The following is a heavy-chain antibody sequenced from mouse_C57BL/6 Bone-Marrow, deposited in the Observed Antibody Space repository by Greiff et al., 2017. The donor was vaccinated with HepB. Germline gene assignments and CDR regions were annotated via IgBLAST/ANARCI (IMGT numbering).Heavy chain of an antibody. Sequence: EVHLVESGGGLVQPGGSLSLSCAASGFTFTDYYMSWVRQPPGKALEWLGFIRNKANGYTTEYSASVKGRFTISRDNSQSILYLQMNALRAEDSATYYCANGYDDAMDYWGQGTSVTVSS. V-gene: IGHV7-3*01. CDR1: GFTFTDYY. CDR3: ANGYDDAMDY. CDR2: IRNKANGYTT. D-gene: IGHD2-2*01. J-gene: IGHJ4*01.